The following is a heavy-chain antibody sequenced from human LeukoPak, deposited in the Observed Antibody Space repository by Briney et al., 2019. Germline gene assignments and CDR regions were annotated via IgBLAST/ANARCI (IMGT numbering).Heavy chain of an antibody. CDR2: ISSSSSYI. CDR3: AREEDLGATQQFDY. Sequence: PGGSLRLSCAASGFTFSSYSMNWVRQAPGKGLEWVSSISSSSSYIYYADSVKGRFTISRDNAKNSLYLQMNSLRAEDTAVYYCAREEDLGATQQFDYWGQGTLVTVSS. J-gene: IGHJ4*02. V-gene: IGHV3-21*01. CDR1: GFTFSSYS. D-gene: IGHD1-26*01.